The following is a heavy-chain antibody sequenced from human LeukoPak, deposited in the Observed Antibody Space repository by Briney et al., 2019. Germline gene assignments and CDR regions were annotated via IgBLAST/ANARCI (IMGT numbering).Heavy chain of an antibody. CDR1: GGSISSGGYY. CDR2: IYTSGTT. CDR3: ARDPVGTKDFDY. Sequence: SETLSLTCTVSGGSISSGGYYWSWIRQHPGKGLEWIGYIYTSGTTHYNPSPKSRVTMSIDTSKTQFSLKLSSVTAADTAVYYCARDPVGTKDFDYWGQGTLVTVSS. V-gene: IGHV4-31*03. D-gene: IGHD1-26*01. J-gene: IGHJ4*02.